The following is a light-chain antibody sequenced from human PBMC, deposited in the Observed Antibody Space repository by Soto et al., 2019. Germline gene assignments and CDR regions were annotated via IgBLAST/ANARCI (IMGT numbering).Light chain of an antibody. CDR2: DAS. Sequence: EIVLTQSPATLSLSPGERATFSCRASQSVSSDLVWYQQKPGQAPRLLIYDASNRATGVPARFSGSGSVTDFTLTISRLEPEDFAVFYCQQRTNWHPLTFGGGTKVEIK. V-gene: IGKV3-11*01. CDR3: QQRTNWHPLT. CDR1: QSVSSD. J-gene: IGKJ4*01.